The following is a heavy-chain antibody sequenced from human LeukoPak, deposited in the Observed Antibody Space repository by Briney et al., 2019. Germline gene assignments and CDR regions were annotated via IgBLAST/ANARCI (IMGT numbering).Heavy chain of an antibody. CDR1: GFTFSTYS. J-gene: IGHJ4*02. CDR2: ISSSSSYI. V-gene: IGHV3-21*01. D-gene: IGHD3-10*01. CDR3: ARVQKGSGSGLGFDY. Sequence: GGSLRLSCAASGFTFSTYSMNWVRQAPGKGLEWVSSISSSSSYIYYADSVKGRFTISRDNAKDSLYLQMNGLRAEDTAVYYCARVQKGSGSGLGFDYWGQGTLVTVSS.